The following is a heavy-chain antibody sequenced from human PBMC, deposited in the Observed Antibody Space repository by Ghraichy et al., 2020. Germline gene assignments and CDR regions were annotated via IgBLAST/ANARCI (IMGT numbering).Heavy chain of an antibody. CDR2: SYYSGST. CDR1: GGSISSYY. V-gene: IGHV4-59*01. J-gene: IGHJ4*02. CDR3: ARGGLQLVLDY. Sequence: SETLSLTCTVSGGSISSYYWSWIRQPPGKGLEWIGYSYYSGSTNYNPSLKSRVTISVDTSKNQFSLKLSSVTAADTAVYYCARGGLQLVLDYWGQGTLVTVSS. D-gene: IGHD6-13*01.